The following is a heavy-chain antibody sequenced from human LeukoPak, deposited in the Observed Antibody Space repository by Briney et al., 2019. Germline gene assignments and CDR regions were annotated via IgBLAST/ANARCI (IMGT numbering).Heavy chain of an antibody. CDR1: GDSVSSNTTA. CDR3: TKGYSMSY. CDR2: TYYRSRLYY. Sequence: SQTLSLTCAISGDSVSSNTTAWNWIRQSPSRGLEWLGRTYYRSRLYYEYAISVRSRITINPDTSKNQFSLQLNSVTPEDTAVYYCTKGYSMSYWGLGTLVTVSS. J-gene: IGHJ4*02. V-gene: IGHV6-1*01. D-gene: IGHD6-13*01.